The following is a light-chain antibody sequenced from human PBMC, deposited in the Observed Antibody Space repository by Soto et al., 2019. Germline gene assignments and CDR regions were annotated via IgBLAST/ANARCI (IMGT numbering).Light chain of an antibody. CDR3: QQYYSTTWT. Sequence: DIVMTQSPDSLGVSLGERATINCKSSQSVLSISNNKNCLAWYTQTPGQPPKXXIYWASTRESGVPDRFSGSGSGTDFTRTISSLQAEDVAVDYCQQYYSTTWTFGQGTKVDIK. CDR1: QSVLSISNNKNC. J-gene: IGKJ1*01. CDR2: WAS. V-gene: IGKV4-1*01.